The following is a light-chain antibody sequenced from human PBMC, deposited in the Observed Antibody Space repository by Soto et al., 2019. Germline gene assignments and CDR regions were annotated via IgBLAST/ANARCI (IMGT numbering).Light chain of an antibody. CDR1: SSDIGGYNY. CDR3: SSYTSSTILVV. CDR2: DVS. V-gene: IGLV2-14*01. Sequence: QSALTQPASVSGSPGQSITISCTGTSSDIGGYNYVSWYQQHPGKAPKLMIYDVSNRPSGVSNRFSGSKSGNTASLTISGLQAEDEADYHCSSYTSSTILVVFGGGTKLTVL. J-gene: IGLJ2*01.